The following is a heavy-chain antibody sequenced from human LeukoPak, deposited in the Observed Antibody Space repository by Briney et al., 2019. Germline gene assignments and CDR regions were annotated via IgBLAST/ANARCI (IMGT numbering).Heavy chain of an antibody. CDR2: IYSGGST. CDR3: ARGDGYNFLDY. Sequence: GGSLRLSCAASGFTVSSNYMSWVRQAPGEGLEWVSVIYSGGSTYYADSVKGRFTISRDNSKNTLYLQMNSLRAEDTAVYYCARGDGYNFLDYWGQGPRVSVSS. CDR1: GFTVSSNY. J-gene: IGHJ4*02. D-gene: IGHD5-24*01. V-gene: IGHV3-66*02.